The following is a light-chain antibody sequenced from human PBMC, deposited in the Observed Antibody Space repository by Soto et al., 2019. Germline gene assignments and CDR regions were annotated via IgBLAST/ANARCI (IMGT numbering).Light chain of an antibody. V-gene: IGKV4-1*01. CDR1: HIVLNSGDNKNY. CDR2: WAS. J-gene: IGKJ3*01. Sequence: DIVLTQSPDSLAVSLGERATINCKSSHIVLNSGDNKNYLSWYQQRPGQPPKLLFYWASTRESGVPDRFSGSGSGRHFTLTITSLQAEDVAVYYCHQYYTTVGSFGPGTKVDIK. CDR3: HQYYTTVGS.